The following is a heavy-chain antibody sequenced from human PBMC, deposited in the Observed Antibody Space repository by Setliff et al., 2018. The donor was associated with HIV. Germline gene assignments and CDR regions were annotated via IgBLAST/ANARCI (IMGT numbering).Heavy chain of an antibody. J-gene: IGHJ4*02. CDR2: MNPNSGNT. Sequence: ASVKVSCKASGYTFSNYDINWVRQATGQGLEWMAWMNPNSGNTGYAQKFQGRVTLTRDTSISTAYMELSSLRSEDTAVYYCARTPYCTNGLCYRYYFDYWGQGTLVTVSS. V-gene: IGHV1-8*02. CDR3: ARTPYCTNGLCYRYYFDY. D-gene: IGHD2-8*01. CDR1: GYTFSNYD.